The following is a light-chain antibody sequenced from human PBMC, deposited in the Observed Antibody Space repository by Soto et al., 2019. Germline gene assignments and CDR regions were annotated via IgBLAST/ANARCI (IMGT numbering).Light chain of an antibody. CDR1: QSINSW. V-gene: IGKV1-5*03. CDR3: QQYNESPST. CDR2: KAS. Sequence: DIQMTQSPSTLSASVGDRVTITCRASQSINSWLAWYQQKPGKAPNLLIYKASSLESGVPSRFSGSASGTEFSLTISSLQPDDFATYYCQQYNESPSTFGQGTKVEIK. J-gene: IGKJ1*01.